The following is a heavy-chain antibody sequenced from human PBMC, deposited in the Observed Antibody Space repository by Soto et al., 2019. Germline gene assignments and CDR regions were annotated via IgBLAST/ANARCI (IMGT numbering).Heavy chain of an antibody. V-gene: IGHV3-73*01. Sequence: DVQVVKSGGGLVQPGGSLKLSCAASGFAFNDSAMHWVRQASGKGLEWVARVRSKSNNYATAYPASVKGRFIVSRDDSMGTTSLQTNSLKPEDTAIYYCTNNFVWGQGVLVTVS. CDR2: VRSKSNNYAT. D-gene: IGHD2-15*01. CDR3: TNNFV. CDR1: GFAFNDSA. J-gene: IGHJ4*02.